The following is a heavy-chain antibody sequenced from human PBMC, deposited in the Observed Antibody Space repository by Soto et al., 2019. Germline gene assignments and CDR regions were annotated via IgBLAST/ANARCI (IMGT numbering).Heavy chain of an antibody. Sequence: ASVKVSCKASGYTFTSYGISWVRQAPGQGLEWMGWISAYNGNTNYAQKLQGRVTMTTDTSTSTAYMELRSLRSDDTAVYYCARGNTYYDFWSGPRDYYGMDVWGQGTTVTVSS. CDR1: GYTFTSYG. V-gene: IGHV1-18*01. J-gene: IGHJ6*02. D-gene: IGHD3-3*01. CDR2: ISAYNGNT. CDR3: ARGNTYYDFWSGPRDYYGMDV.